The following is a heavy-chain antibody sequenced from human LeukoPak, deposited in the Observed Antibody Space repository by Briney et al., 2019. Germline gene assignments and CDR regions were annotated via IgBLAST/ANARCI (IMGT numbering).Heavy chain of an antibody. CDR2: MYYSGST. J-gene: IGHJ5*02. Sequence: SETLSLTCTVSGGSISSGDYYWSWIRQPPGKGLEWIAYMYYSGSTYYSPSLKSRVTTSADTSKNQLSLKLSSVTAADTAVYYCARPYYYDSRIDPWGQGILVTVSS. D-gene: IGHD3-22*01. CDR3: ARPYYYDSRIDP. CDR1: GGSISSGDYY. V-gene: IGHV4-30-4*01.